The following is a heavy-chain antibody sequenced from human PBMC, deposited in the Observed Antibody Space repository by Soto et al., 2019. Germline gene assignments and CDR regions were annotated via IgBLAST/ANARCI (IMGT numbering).Heavy chain of an antibody. CDR2: INPNNGDT. J-gene: IGHJ4*02. D-gene: IGHD3-22*01. CDR1: EYIFTAYF. CDR3: ARDLSSGYNRPLDY. Sequence: ASVKFSCKASEYIFTAYFIHWVRQAPGQGLEWMGCINPNNGDTDYAQKFQGRVTMTKDASISTAYMELSRLRSDDTAVYYCARDLSSGYNRPLDYWGQGTLVTVSS. V-gene: IGHV1-2*02.